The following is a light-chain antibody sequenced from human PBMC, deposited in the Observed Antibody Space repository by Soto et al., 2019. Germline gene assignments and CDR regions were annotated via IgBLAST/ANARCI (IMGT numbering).Light chain of an antibody. J-gene: IGLJ1*01. CDR2: DVN. CDR1: SSDVGAYNF. Sequence: QSALTQPASVSGSPGQSITISCTGTSSDVGAYNFVSWYQQHPGKAPKLMIYDVNNRPSGVSNRFSGSKSGNAASLTISGLRAEDEADYYCSSYTTSTSYVFGTGTKVTVL. V-gene: IGLV2-14*01. CDR3: SSYTTSTSYV.